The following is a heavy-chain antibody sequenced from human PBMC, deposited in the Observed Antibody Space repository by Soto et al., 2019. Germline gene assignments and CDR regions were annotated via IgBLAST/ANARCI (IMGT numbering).Heavy chain of an antibody. V-gene: IGHV6-1*01. CDR3: ARDPWLELPTTRPVPQPTGNYGMDV. CDR2: TYYRSKWYN. Sequence: SQTLSLTCAISGDSVSSNSAAWNWIRQSPSRGLEWLGRTYYRSKWYNDYAVSVKSRITINPDTSKNQFSLQLNSVTPEDTAVYYCARDPWLELPTTRPVPQPTGNYGMDVWGQGTTVTVSS. D-gene: IGHD1-7*01. CDR1: GDSVSSNSAA. J-gene: IGHJ6*02.